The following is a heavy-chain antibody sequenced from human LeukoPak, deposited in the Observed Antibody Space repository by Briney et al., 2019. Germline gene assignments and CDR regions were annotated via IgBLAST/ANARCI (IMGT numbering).Heavy chain of an antibody. CDR1: GFTFYNYA. V-gene: IGHV3-64*01. Sequence: GGSLRLSCVASGFTFYNYAMPWVRQAPGKGLEYVSAIGGNGDTSYYAYSVKGRFTISRDNSKNTVYLQLGSLRTEDMAVYYCATKHEYSYPYWGQGTLVTVSS. CDR3: ATKHEYSYPY. D-gene: IGHD5-18*01. CDR2: IGGNGDTS. J-gene: IGHJ4*02.